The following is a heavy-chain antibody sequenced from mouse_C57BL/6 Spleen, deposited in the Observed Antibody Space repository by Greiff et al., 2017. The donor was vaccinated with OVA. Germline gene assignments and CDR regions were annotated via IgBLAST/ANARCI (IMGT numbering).Heavy chain of an antibody. CDR3: TLTTVAPFDY. D-gene: IGHD1-1*01. CDR2: IDPEDGDT. CDR1: GFNIKDYY. J-gene: IGHJ2*01. V-gene: IGHV14-1*01. Sequence: VHVKQSGAELVRPGASVKLSCTASGFNIKDYYMHWVKQRPEQGLEWIGRIDPEDGDTEYAPKFQGKATMTADTSSNTAYLQLSSLTSEDTAVYYCTLTTVAPFDYWGQGTTLTVSS.